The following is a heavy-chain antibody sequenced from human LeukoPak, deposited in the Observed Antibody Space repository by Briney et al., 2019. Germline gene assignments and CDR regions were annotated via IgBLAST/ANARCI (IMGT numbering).Heavy chain of an antibody. CDR2: IYHSGST. Sequence: PSETLSLTCTVSGGSISSGGYYWSWIRQPPGKGLEWIGYIYHSGSTYYNPSLKSRVTISVDRSKNQFSLKLSSVTAADTAVYYCARGDLVTTDLGGNNGVDAFDIWGQGTVVTVSS. D-gene: IGHD3-3*01. V-gene: IGHV4-30-2*01. J-gene: IGHJ3*02. CDR1: GGSISSGGYY. CDR3: ARGDLVTTDLGGNNGVDAFDI.